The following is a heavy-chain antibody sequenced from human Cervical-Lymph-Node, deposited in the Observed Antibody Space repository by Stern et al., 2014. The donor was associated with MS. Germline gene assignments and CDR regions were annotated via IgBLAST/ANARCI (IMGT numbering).Heavy chain of an antibody. V-gene: IGHV1-69*01. Sequence: QLVESGSEVKKPGSSVKVSCKASGGTFSTSDLNWVRQAPGEGLEWMGGIIPLIGPAKFAPKFQGRVTINADGSTSTVYMELSNLGSDDTAIYYCARDLTMGTSDWGQGTLVTVSS. CDR1: GGTFSTSD. J-gene: IGHJ4*02. CDR2: IIPLIGPA. D-gene: IGHD3-10*01. CDR3: ARDLTMGTSD.